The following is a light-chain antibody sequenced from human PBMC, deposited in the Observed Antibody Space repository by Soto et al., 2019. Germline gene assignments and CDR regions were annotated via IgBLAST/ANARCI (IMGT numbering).Light chain of an antibody. CDR1: QSVSSST. CDR2: GAS. Sequence: EIVLTQSPGTLSLSPGERATLSCRASQSVSSSTLAWYQQRPGQAPRLLIYGASSRATGIPDRFSGSGSGTDFTLTISRLEPEDFAVYYCHQYGRTCGQGTKVEIK. CDR3: HQYGRT. J-gene: IGKJ1*01. V-gene: IGKV3-20*01.